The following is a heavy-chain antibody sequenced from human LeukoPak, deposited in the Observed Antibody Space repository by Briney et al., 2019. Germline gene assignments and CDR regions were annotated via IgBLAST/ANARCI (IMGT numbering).Heavy chain of an antibody. D-gene: IGHD3-22*01. CDR2: ISGSGGST. Sequence: GGSLRLSCAASGFTFSSYAMSWVRQAPGKGLEWVSAISGSGGSTYYADSVKGRFTISRDNSKNTLYLQMGSLRAEDMAVYYCARDGLDYYDSSGYYPFDYWGQGTLVTVSS. J-gene: IGHJ4*02. CDR3: ARDGLDYYDSSGYYPFDY. V-gene: IGHV3-23*01. CDR1: GFTFSSYA.